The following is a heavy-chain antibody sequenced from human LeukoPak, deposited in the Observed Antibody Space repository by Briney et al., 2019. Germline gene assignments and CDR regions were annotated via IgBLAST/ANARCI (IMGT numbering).Heavy chain of an antibody. CDR3: ASSMPESYDFWSGYSPFDY. CDR1: GFIFSSYL. J-gene: IGHJ4*02. D-gene: IGHD3-3*01. V-gene: IGHV3-21*01. Sequence: GGSLRLSCAASGFIFSSYLMNWVRQAPGKGLEWVSSISSSSSYIYYADSVKGRFTISRDNAKNSLYLQMNSLRAEDTAVYYCASSMPESYDFWSGYSPFDYWGQGTLVTVSS. CDR2: ISSSSSYI.